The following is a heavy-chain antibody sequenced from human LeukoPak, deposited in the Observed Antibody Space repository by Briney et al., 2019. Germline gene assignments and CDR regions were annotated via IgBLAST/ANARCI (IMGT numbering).Heavy chain of an antibody. CDR2: ISSSSSYI. CDR1: GFTFSSYS. D-gene: IGHD2-2*01. Sequence: GGSLRLSRAASGFTFSSYSMNWVRQAPGKGLEWVSSISSSSSYIYYADSVKGRFTISRDNAKNSLYLQMNSLRAEDTAVYYCASIYCSSTSCYWALDYWGQGTLVTVSS. CDR3: ASIYCSSTSCYWALDY. J-gene: IGHJ4*02. V-gene: IGHV3-21*01.